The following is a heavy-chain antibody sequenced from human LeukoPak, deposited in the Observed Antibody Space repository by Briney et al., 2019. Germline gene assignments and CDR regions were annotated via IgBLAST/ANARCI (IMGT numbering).Heavy chain of an antibody. Sequence: GGSLRLSCAASGFTFSTYWVHWVRQAPGKGLVWVSRIHSDGRSTSYADSVNGRFTISRDNAKNTLYLQMNSLRAEDTAVCYCARDRPGNTAIDYWGQGTLVTVSS. J-gene: IGHJ4*02. D-gene: IGHD5-18*01. V-gene: IGHV3-74*01. CDR3: ARDRPGNTAIDY. CDR1: GFTFSTYW. CDR2: IHSDGRST.